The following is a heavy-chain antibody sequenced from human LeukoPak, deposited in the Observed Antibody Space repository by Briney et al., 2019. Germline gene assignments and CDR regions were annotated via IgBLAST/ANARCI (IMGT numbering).Heavy chain of an antibody. Sequence: GGSLRLSCAASGFPLDTYWMHWVRQAPGKGLVWVSRINTEGTTTNYADSVKGRFTISRDNAKNTLYLQMNSLTDEDTAVYFCAKGTHYSSSYNWLDSWGQGTLVTVSS. CDR1: GFPLDTYW. V-gene: IGHV3-74*01. CDR2: INTEGTTT. CDR3: AKGTHYSSSYNWLDS. D-gene: IGHD4-11*01. J-gene: IGHJ5*01.